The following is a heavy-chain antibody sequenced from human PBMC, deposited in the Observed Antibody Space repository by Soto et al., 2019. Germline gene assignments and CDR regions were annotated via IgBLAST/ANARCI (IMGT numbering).Heavy chain of an antibody. CDR1: GGSLSSYY. J-gene: IGHJ4*02. Sequence: QVQLQESGPGLVKPSETLSLTCTVSGGSLSSYYWSWIRQPPGKGLEWIGSIFYSGSTNYNPSLKSRVTIALDTPKNQFSPRLSAVTAAATAVYHCARERVPSNYWGQGTLGTVS. CDR3: ARERVPSNY. CDR2: IFYSGST. V-gene: IGHV4-59*01. D-gene: IGHD1-1*01.